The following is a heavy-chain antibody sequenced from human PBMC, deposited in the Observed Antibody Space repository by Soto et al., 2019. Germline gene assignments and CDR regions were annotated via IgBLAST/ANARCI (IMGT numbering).Heavy chain of an antibody. D-gene: IGHD1-26*01. CDR1: GFTFSSYS. CDR3: ARDPGALGWYFDL. Sequence: EVQLVESGGGLVQPGGSLRLSCAASGFTFSSYSMHWVRQAPGKGLEWVSYISSSSSTIDYADSVKGRFTISRDNAKNSLHLQMNSLRDEDTAVYYGARDPGALGWYFDLWGRGTLVTVSS. V-gene: IGHV3-48*02. CDR2: ISSSSSTI. J-gene: IGHJ2*01.